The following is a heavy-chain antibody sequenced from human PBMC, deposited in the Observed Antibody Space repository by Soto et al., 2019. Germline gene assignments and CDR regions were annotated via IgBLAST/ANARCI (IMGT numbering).Heavy chain of an antibody. V-gene: IGHV3-30*18. CDR3: AKGEGYCSSTSCYPYYFDY. J-gene: IGHJ4*02. Sequence: GGSLRLSCAASGFTFSSYSMHWVRQAPGKGLEWVAVISYDGSNKYYADSVKGRFTISRDNSKNTLYLQMNSLRAEDTAVYYCAKGEGYCSSTSCYPYYFDYWGQGTLVTVSS. CDR2: ISYDGSNK. D-gene: IGHD2-2*01. CDR1: GFTFSSYS.